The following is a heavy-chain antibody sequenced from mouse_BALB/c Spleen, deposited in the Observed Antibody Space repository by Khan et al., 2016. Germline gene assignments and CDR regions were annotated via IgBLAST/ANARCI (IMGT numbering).Heavy chain of an antibody. CDR1: GYTFTNYG. Sequence: QIQLVQSGPDLKKPGETVKISYKASGYTFTNYGMNWVKQAPGKGLKWMGWINTNTGEPTYAEEFKGRFAFSLETSATPAYLQINNLKNEDTATYFCAEDYYGSNWFAYWGQGTLVTVSA. D-gene: IGHD1-1*01. V-gene: IGHV9-3*02. CDR2: INTNTGEP. CDR3: AEDYYGSNWFAY. J-gene: IGHJ3*01.